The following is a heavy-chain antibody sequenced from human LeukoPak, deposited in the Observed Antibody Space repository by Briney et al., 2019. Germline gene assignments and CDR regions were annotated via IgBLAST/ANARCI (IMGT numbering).Heavy chain of an antibody. CDR2: ITGSGTSI. D-gene: IGHD5-24*01. CDR1: GFTFSDYE. V-gene: IGHV3-48*03. J-gene: IGHJ4*02. Sequence: PVGSLRLSCAASGFTFSDYEMNWVRQAPGKGLEWISYITGSGTSIYYADSVKGRFTISRDNAKNSLYLQMNSLRAEDTAVYYCATNPKSRAGFFDFWGQGTLVTVSS. CDR3: ATNPKSRAGFFDF.